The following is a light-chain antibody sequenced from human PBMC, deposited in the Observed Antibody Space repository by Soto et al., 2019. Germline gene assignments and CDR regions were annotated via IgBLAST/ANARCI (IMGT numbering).Light chain of an antibody. Sequence: EIALTQSPGTLSLSPGERATLSCRASQSVSSSHLAWYQQKPGQAPRLLIYGASFRATGIPDRFSGSASGTDFTLTISRLEPEDFAVYYCQQYGGSPRTFGQGTKLEIK. CDR3: QQYGGSPRT. CDR2: GAS. CDR1: QSVSSSH. J-gene: IGKJ2*01. V-gene: IGKV3-20*01.